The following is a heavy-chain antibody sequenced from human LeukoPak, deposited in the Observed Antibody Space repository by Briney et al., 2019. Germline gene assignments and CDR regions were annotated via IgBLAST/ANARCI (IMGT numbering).Heavy chain of an antibody. Sequence: SETLSLTCTVSGGSISSGGYYWSWVRQHPGNGLEWIGYIYYSGSTYYNPSLKSRVTISVDTSKNQFSLKLSSVTAADTAVYYCARDHDSSGLDYWGQGTLVTVSS. CDR2: IYYSGST. V-gene: IGHV4-31*03. CDR3: ARDHDSSGLDY. J-gene: IGHJ4*02. D-gene: IGHD3-22*01. CDR1: GGSISSGGYY.